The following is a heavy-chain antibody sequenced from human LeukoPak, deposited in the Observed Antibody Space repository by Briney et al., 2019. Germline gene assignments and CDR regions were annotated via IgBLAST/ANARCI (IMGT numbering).Heavy chain of an antibody. CDR3: ARLPAYCSSTSCYYDY. D-gene: IGHD2-2*01. CDR2: ISSASGSI. J-gene: IGHJ4*02. Sequence: GSLRLSCTASGLTFRNYAMQWVRPAPGKGLEWVSYISSASGSIYYADSVKGRFTISRDNAKKSLFLQMNSLRAEDTAVYYCARLPAYCSSTSCYYDYWGQGTLVTVSS. CDR1: GLTFRNYA. V-gene: IGHV3-48*04.